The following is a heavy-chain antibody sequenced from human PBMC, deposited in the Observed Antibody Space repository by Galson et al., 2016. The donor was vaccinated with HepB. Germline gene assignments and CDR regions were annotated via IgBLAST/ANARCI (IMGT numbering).Heavy chain of an antibody. D-gene: IGHD6-13*01. J-gene: IGHJ2*01. CDR2: IHRGGNT. Sequence: SLRLSCAASGFTVSSHWMTWVRQAPGKGLEWVSVIHRGGNTNYADSVKGRFTISRDNSKNTLYLQMNSLRAEDTAIYYCARKQQLVQDRYWCLDLWGRGTLVTVSS. CDR3: ARKQQLVQDRYWCLDL. CDR1: GFTVSSHW. V-gene: IGHV3-53*01.